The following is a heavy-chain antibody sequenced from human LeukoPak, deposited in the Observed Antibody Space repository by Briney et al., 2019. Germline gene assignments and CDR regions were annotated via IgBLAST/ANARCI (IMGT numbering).Heavy chain of an antibody. CDR3: ARAGISSRSGWFDP. D-gene: IGHD6-25*01. V-gene: IGHV4-59*01. Sequence: SETLSLTCSVSGGSINNYYWSWIRQAPGKRLEWIGSVYHTGSTNYNPSLKSRVTISVDTSKNQFSLKLSSVTAADTAVYYCARAGISSRSGWFDPWGQGTLVTVSS. CDR2: VYHTGST. J-gene: IGHJ5*02. CDR1: GGSINNYY.